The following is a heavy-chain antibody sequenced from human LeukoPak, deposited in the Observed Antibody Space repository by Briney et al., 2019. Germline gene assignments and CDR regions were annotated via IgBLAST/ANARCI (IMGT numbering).Heavy chain of an antibody. CDR2: MNPNSGNT. D-gene: IGHD2-15*01. V-gene: IGHV1-8*01. CDR1: GYTFTSYD. J-gene: IGHJ4*02. CDR3: ARGRAYCTGGSCYFSDY. Sequence: ASVKVSCKASGYTFTSYDINWVRQAAGQGLEWMGWMNPNSGNTGYAQKFQGRVTMTRNTSISTAYMELSSLRSEDTAVYYCARGRAYCTGGSCYFSDYWGQGTLVTVSS.